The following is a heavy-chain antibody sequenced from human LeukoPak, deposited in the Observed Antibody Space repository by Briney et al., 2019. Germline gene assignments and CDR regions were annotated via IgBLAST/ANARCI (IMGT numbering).Heavy chain of an antibody. D-gene: IGHD3-10*01. CDR1: GFTFSSYE. V-gene: IGHV3-48*03. CDR3: ARVVYYGSGREYYYYMDV. J-gene: IGHJ6*03. Sequence: PGGSLRLSCAASGFTFSSYEMSWVRQAPGKGLEWVSYISSSGSTIYYADSVKGRFTIPRDNAKNSLYLQMNSLRAEDTAVYYCARVVYYGSGREYYYYMDVWGKGTTVTVSS. CDR2: ISSSGSTI.